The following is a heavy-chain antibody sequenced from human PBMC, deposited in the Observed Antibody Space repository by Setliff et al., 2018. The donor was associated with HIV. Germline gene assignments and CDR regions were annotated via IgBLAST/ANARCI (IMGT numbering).Heavy chain of an antibody. Sequence: SETLSLTCAVYGGSFSGYYWSWIRQPPGKGLEWIGEINHSGSTNYNPSLKSRVTISVDTSKNQFSLKLSSVTAADTAVYYCARVVATTRDAFDIWGQGTMVT. CDR3: ARVVATTRDAFDI. D-gene: IGHD5-12*01. CDR1: GGSFSGYY. V-gene: IGHV4-34*01. CDR2: INHSGST. J-gene: IGHJ3*02.